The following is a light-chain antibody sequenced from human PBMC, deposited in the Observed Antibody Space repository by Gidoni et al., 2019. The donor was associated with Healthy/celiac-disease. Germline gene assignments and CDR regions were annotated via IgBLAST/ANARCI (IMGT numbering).Light chain of an antibody. Sequence: DIQMTQSPSTLSASVGDRVTITCRASQSISSWLAWYQQKPGKAPKLLIYKAYSLESGVPSRFSGSGSGTEFTLTISSLQPDDFATYYCQQYNSSPFGQGTKLEIK. CDR3: QQYNSSP. J-gene: IGKJ2*01. CDR1: QSISSW. V-gene: IGKV1-5*03. CDR2: KAY.